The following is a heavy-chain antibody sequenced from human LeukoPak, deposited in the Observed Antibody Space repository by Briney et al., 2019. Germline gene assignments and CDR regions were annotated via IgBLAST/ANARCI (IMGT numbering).Heavy chain of an antibody. D-gene: IGHD1-1*01. CDR1: AGSISSTNYY. Sequence: PETLSLTCTVAAGSISSTNYYWGWIRQPPVKGLEWIGSIYYSGSTYYNPSLKSRLTISLDTSKNQFSLRLSSVTAADTAFYYCARRYNWNDRWDWGQGTLVTVSP. J-gene: IGHJ4*02. V-gene: IGHV4-39*07. CDR3: ARRYNWNDRWD. CDR2: IYYSGST.